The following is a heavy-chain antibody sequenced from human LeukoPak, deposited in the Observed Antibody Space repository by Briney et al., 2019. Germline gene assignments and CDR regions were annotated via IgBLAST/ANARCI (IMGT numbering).Heavy chain of an antibody. CDR3: ARAHYYDSSGYYYADYFDY. J-gene: IGHJ4*02. CDR2: INHSGST. Sequence: PSETLSLTCAVYGGSFSGYYWSWIRQPPGKGLEWIGEINHSGSTNYNPSLKSRVTISVDTSKNQFSLKLSSVTAADTAVYYCARAHYYDSSGYYYADYFDYWGQGTLVTVSS. V-gene: IGHV4-34*01. D-gene: IGHD3-22*01. CDR1: GGSFSGYY.